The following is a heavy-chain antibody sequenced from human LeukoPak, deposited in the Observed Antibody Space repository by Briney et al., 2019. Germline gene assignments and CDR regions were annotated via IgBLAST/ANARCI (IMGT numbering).Heavy chain of an antibody. CDR3: ARERQDTIIHSGAFDI. D-gene: IGHD3-10*01. V-gene: IGHV3-30-3*01. J-gene: IGHJ3*02. CDR2: ISNDGNNR. CDR1: GFTFSRYA. Sequence: GGSLRLSCAASGFTFSRYAMHWVRQAPGKGLEWVAVISNDGNNRYDADSVKGRFTITRDNSKNTLYLQMNSLRAEDTAVYFCARERQDTIIHSGAFDIWGQGTMVTVSS.